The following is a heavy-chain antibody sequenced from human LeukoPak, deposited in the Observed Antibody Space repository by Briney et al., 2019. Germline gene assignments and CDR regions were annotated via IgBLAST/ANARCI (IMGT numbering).Heavy chain of an antibody. CDR3: ARDRVYGDYKLDH. D-gene: IGHD4-17*01. CDR2: ISYDGSNK. J-gene: IGHJ4*02. Sequence: PGGSLRLSCAASGFTFSSYAMHWARQAPGKGLEWVAVISYDGSNKYYADSVKGRFTISRDNSKNTLYLQMNSLRAEDTAVYYCARDRVYGDYKLDHWGQGTLVTVSS. CDR1: GFTFSSYA. V-gene: IGHV3-30-3*01.